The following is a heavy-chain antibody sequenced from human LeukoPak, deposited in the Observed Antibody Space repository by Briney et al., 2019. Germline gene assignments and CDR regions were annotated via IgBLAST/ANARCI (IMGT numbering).Heavy chain of an antibody. CDR2: ISSSSSYI. CDR1: GFTVSSNY. D-gene: IGHD6-19*01. J-gene: IGHJ3*02. CDR3: ARYHSSGWYYDAFDI. V-gene: IGHV3-21*01. Sequence: GRSLRLSCAASGFTVSSNYMSWVRQAPGKGLEWVSSISSSSSYIYYADSVKGRFTISRDHAKNSLYLQMNSLRAEDTAVYYCARYHSSGWYYDAFDIWGQGTMVTVSS.